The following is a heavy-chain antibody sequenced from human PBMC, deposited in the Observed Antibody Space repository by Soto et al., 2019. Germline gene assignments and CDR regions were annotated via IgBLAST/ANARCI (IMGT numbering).Heavy chain of an antibody. CDR1: GFTFSNYG. CDR2: ISGSGGAT. D-gene: IGHD2-2*01. V-gene: IGHV3-23*01. J-gene: IGHJ4*02. Sequence: GGSLRLSCAASGFTFSNYGMNWVRQAPGKGLEWVSAISGSGGATFYAESVKGRFTISRGNSKSTLYVQIDSPRAEDTAIYYCARAIYTSTIYYFDSWGQGTLVTVSS. CDR3: ARAIYTSTIYYFDS.